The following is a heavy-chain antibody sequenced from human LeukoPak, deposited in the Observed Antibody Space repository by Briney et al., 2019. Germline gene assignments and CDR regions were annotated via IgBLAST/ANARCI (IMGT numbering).Heavy chain of an antibody. CDR3: ARDTGTVVDY. D-gene: IGHD4-23*01. CDR2: IYYSGST. Sequence: SETLSLTCTVSDGSVSSDRYYWSWIRQPPGKGLEWIGYIYYSGSTNYNPSLKSRVTTSVDTSKNQFSLKLSSVTAADTAVYYCARDTGTVVDYWGQGTLVTVSS. V-gene: IGHV4-61*01. CDR1: DGSVSSDRYY. J-gene: IGHJ4*02.